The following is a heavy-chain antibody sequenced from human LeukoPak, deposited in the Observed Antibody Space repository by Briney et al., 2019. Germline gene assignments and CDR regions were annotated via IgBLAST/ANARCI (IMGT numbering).Heavy chain of an antibody. J-gene: IGHJ5*02. CDR1: GYSFPNYW. Sequence: GESLKISCKCSGYSFPNYWIGWLRQMPGKGLEWMGIIYPCDSHPRYSPSFQDQVTISVDKSISTAYLQWSSLKASDTAMYYCARGPYAYTSSATLGSYNWFDPWGQGSLVTVSS. CDR3: ARGPYAYTSSATLGSYNWFDP. CDR2: IYPCDSHP. V-gene: IGHV5-51*01. D-gene: IGHD2-2*02.